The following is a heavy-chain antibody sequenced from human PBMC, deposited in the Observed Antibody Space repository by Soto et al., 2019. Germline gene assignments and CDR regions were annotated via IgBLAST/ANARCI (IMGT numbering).Heavy chain of an antibody. Sequence: ASVKVFCKTSGYTFSAYYMHWVRQAPGQGLEWMGWINPKSGGTLYAQKFQGRVTMTRDTSISTAYMELSRLRSDDTALYYCARGGTFAYDTSGYSVYWGQGTLVTVSS. CDR3: ARGGTFAYDTSGYSVY. CDR1: GYTFSAYY. J-gene: IGHJ4*02. V-gene: IGHV1-2*02. D-gene: IGHD3-22*01. CDR2: INPKSGGT.